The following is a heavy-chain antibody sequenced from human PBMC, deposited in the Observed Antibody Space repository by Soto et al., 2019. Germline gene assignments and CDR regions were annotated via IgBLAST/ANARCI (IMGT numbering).Heavy chain of an antibody. D-gene: IGHD3-3*01. CDR1: GFTFTSSA. CDR3: AAPGSGYHYYYYYGMDV. CDR2: IVVGSGNT. Sequence: VALVKVSCKASGFTFTSSAVQWVRQARGQRLEWIGWIVVGSGNTNYAQKFQERVTITRDMSTSTAYMELSSLRSEDTAVYYCAAPGSGYHYYYYYGMDVWGQGTTVTVSS. V-gene: IGHV1-58*01. J-gene: IGHJ6*02.